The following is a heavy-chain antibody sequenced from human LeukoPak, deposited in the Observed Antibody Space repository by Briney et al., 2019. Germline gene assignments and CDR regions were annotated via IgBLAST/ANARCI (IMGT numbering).Heavy chain of an antibody. V-gene: IGHV3-48*04. J-gene: IGHJ4*02. CDR1: GFTFSSYS. D-gene: IGHD5-24*01. CDR3: AREDGYSDFDY. CDR2: ISSSSSTI. Sequence: GGSLRLSCAASGFTFSSYSMNWVRQAPGKGLEWVSYISSSSSTIYYADSVKGRFTMSRDNAKNSLYLQMNSLRAEDTAVYYCAREDGYSDFDYWGQGTLVIVSS.